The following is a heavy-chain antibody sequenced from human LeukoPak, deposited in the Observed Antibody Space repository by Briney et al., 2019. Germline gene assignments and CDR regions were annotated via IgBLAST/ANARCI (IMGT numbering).Heavy chain of an antibody. CDR3: ASLAVALGLNLFDP. Sequence: SQTLSLTCTVSGGSISSGSYYWSWIRQPAGKGLEWIGRIYTSGSTNYNPSLKSRVTISVDTSKNQFSLKLSSVTAADTAVYYCASLAVALGLNLFDPWGQGTLVTVSS. CDR1: GGSISSGSYY. V-gene: IGHV4-61*02. D-gene: IGHD6-19*01. J-gene: IGHJ5*02. CDR2: IYTSGST.